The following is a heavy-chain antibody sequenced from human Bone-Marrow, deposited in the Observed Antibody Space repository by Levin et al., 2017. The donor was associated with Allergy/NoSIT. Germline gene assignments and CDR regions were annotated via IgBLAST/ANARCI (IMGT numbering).Heavy chain of an antibody. V-gene: IGHV3-7*01. D-gene: IGHD2-2*01. J-gene: IGHJ4*02. CDR2: IKQDGSEK. Sequence: GGSLRLSCAASGFTFSSYWMSWVRQAPGKGLEWVANIKQDGSEKYYVDSVKGRFTISRDNAKNSLYLQMNSLRAEDTAVYYCARDRSKAWEGVVVPAAMDGFDYWGQGTLVTVSS. CDR3: ARDRSKAWEGVVVPAAMDGFDY. CDR1: GFTFSSYW.